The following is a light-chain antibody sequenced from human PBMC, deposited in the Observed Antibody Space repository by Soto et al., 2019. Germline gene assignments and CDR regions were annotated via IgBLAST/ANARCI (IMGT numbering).Light chain of an antibody. CDR1: HSVIYN. Sequence: EIVMTQSPATLSVSPGERATLSCRSSHSVIYNVAWYQQRPGQAPRLIIYAATARATGIPTMFSGSGSGTDFTLTISTLEPNDFAVYYCQQRSNWPGTFGRGTKG. CDR3: QQRSNWPGT. CDR2: AAT. J-gene: IGKJ1*01. V-gene: IGKV3-11*01.